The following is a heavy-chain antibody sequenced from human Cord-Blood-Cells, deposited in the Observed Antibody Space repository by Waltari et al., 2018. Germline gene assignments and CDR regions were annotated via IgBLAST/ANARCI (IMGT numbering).Heavy chain of an antibody. Sequence: QVQLVQSGAEVKKPWSSVKVSCKASGGTFSSYAISWVRQAPGPGLEWMGGIIPIFGTANYAQKFQGRVTITADESTSTAYMELSSLRSEDTAVYYCARDLGALDYYGSGSYYDYWGQGTLVTVSS. V-gene: IGHV1-69*01. CDR1: GGTFSSYA. CDR2: IIPIFGTA. D-gene: IGHD3-10*01. CDR3: ARDLGALDYYGSGSYYDY. J-gene: IGHJ4*02.